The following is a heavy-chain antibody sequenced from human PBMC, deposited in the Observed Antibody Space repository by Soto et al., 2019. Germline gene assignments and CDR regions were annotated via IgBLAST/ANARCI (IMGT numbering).Heavy chain of an antibody. CDR2: LNAGNGNT. V-gene: IGHV1-3*05. Sequence: QVQLVQSGAEEKKPGASVKVSCKSSGYTFTSYAMHWVRQAPGQRLEWMGWLNAGNGNTKYSQKFQGRVTITRDTTASTAYMERSSLRSEDTAVYYCARSIVVVTALDYWGQGTLVTVSS. CDR3: ARSIVVVTALDY. J-gene: IGHJ4*02. D-gene: IGHD2-21*02. CDR1: GYTFTSYA.